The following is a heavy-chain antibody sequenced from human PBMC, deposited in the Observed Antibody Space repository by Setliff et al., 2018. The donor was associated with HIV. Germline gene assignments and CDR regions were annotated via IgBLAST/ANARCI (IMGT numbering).Heavy chain of an antibody. J-gene: IGHJ3*02. Sequence: SVKVSCKASGGTFSSYAISWVRQAPGQGLEWMGGIIPMFGAANYARKFQGRVTMSEDTSTDTAYMELTSLRSEDTAVYYCATRAYDSSGYLRSRVSGAAFDIWGQGTMVTVSS. V-gene: IGHV1-69*06. CDR2: IIPMFGAA. CDR3: ATRAYDSSGYLRSRVSGAAFDI. CDR1: GGTFSSYA. D-gene: IGHD3-22*01.